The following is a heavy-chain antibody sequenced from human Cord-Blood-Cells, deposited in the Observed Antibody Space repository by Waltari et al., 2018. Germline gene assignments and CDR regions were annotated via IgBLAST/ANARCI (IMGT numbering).Heavy chain of an antibody. J-gene: IGHJ5*02. D-gene: IGHD2-2*01. V-gene: IGHV1-24*01. CDR2: FAPEEGET. CDR1: GYTLTELS. Sequence: QVQLVQSGAEVKKPGASVKVSCKVSGYTLTELSMHWVRQAPGKGLEWMGGFAPEEGETTYAQKFQGRGTMTEDTSTDTAYMELSSLRSEDTAVYYCATDPLYCSSTSCSWFDPWGQGTLVTVSS. CDR3: ATDPLYCSSTSCSWFDP.